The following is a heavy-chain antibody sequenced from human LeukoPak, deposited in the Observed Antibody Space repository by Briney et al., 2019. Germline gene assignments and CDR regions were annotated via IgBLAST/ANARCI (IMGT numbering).Heavy chain of an antibody. CDR2: IYYSGST. D-gene: IGHD1-26*01. Sequence: SETLSLTCTVSGGSISSSSYYWGWIRQPPGKGLEWIGSIYYSGSTYYNPSLKSRVTISVDTSKNQFSLKLSSVTAADTAVYYCARDPGLYSGSYSPANWFDPWGQGTLVTVSP. J-gene: IGHJ5*02. CDR3: ARDPGLYSGSYSPANWFDP. V-gene: IGHV4-39*07. CDR1: GGSISSSSYY.